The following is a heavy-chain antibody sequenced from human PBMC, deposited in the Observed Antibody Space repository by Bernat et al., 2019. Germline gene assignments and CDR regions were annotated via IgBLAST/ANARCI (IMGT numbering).Heavy chain of an antibody. CDR3: ARDQYYYGMDV. CDR1: GFTFSSYS. Sequence: EVQLVESGGGLVQPGGSLRLSCAASGFTFSSYSMTWVRQAPGKGLEWLSFISGSSSPIFYADSAKGRFTISRDNAKNSLYLQVNSLRAEDTAVYYCARDQYYYGMDVWGQGTTVTVSS. J-gene: IGHJ6*02. CDR2: ISGSSSPI. V-gene: IGHV3-48*01.